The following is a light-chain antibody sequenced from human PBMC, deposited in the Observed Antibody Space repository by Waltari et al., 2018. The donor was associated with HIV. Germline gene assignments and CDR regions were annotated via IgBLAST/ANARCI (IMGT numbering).Light chain of an antibody. J-gene: IGKJ1*01. CDR2: WAS. CDR3: HKYFSLPRK. CDR1: RNVLYSSNTNYY. V-gene: IGKV4-1*01. Sequence: IVMTQSPQSLVVSLGARATINCTSSRNVLYSSNTNYYLAWYQHKTGQPPKLLIYWASTREAGVTDRFTGSGSGKNVNLTISSLQAEDVAVYGCHKYFSLPRKFGQGTKVEMK.